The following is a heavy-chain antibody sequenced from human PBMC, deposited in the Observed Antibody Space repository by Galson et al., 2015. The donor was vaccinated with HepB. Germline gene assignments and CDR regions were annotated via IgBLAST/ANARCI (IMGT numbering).Heavy chain of an antibody. Sequence: SVKVSCKASGGTFSSYAISWVRQAPGQGLEWMGGIIPIFGTANYAQKFQGRVTITADESTSTAYMELSSLRSEDTAVYYCARARTYYYGSGSAPLGYWGQGTLVTVFS. CDR1: GGTFSSYA. CDR2: IIPIFGTA. V-gene: IGHV1-69*13. CDR3: ARARTYYYGSGSAPLGY. J-gene: IGHJ4*02. D-gene: IGHD3-10*01.